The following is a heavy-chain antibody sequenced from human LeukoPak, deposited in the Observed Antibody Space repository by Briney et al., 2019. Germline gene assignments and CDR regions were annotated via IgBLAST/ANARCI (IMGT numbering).Heavy chain of an antibody. CDR3: ARVSCSGGSCYSSYFDY. V-gene: IGHV1-46*02. D-gene: IGHD2-15*01. CDR1: GYTFNSYY. Sequence: GASVKVSCKASGYTFNSYYMHWVRQAPGQGLEWMGIINPSGGSTSYAQKFQGRVTMTRDMSTSTVYMELSSLRSEDTAVYYCARVSCSGGSCYSSYFDYWGQGTLVTVSS. J-gene: IGHJ4*02. CDR2: INPSGGST.